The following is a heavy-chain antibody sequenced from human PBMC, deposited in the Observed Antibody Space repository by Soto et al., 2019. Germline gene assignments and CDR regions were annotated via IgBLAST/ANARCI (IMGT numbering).Heavy chain of an antibody. CDR3: ARDFPLVAGTNYYYGMDV. CDR2: ISYDGSNK. V-gene: IGHV3-30-3*01. Sequence: GGSLRLSCAASGFTFSSYAMHWVRQAPGKGLEWVAVISYDGSNKYYADSVKGRFTISRDNSKNTLYLQMNSLRAEDTAVYYCARDFPLVAGTNYYYGMDVWGQGTTVTVSS. D-gene: IGHD2-15*01. CDR1: GFTFSSYA. J-gene: IGHJ6*02.